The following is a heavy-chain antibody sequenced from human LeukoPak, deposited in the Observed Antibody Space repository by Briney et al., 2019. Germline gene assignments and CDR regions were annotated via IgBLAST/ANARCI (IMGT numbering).Heavy chain of an antibody. CDR1: GFTVSNNY. J-gene: IGHJ3*02. CDR2: IYSGGGT. D-gene: IGHD6-19*01. CDR3: ARALSSGWSHAFDI. V-gene: IGHV3-66*02. Sequence: GGSLRLSCAASGFTVSNNYMNWVRQAPGKGLEWVSGIYSGGGTSYADSVKGRFTISRDNSRNTMYLQMNSLRAEDTAVYYCARALSSGWSHAFDIWGQGTMVTVSS.